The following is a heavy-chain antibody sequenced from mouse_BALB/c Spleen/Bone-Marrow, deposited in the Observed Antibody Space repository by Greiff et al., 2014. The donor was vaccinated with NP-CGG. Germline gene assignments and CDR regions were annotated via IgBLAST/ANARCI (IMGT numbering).Heavy chain of an antibody. D-gene: IGHD3-1*01. Sequence: QVHVKQSGAELVRPGTSVKVSCKASGYAFTNYLIEWVKQRPGQGLEWIGVINPGSGGTNYNEKFKGKATLTADKSSSTAYMQLISLTSDDSAVYFCARQLGPPYAIDYWGQGTSVTVSS. CDR1: GYAFTNYL. V-gene: IGHV1-54*01. CDR2: INPGSGGT. J-gene: IGHJ4*01. CDR3: ARQLGPPYAIDY.